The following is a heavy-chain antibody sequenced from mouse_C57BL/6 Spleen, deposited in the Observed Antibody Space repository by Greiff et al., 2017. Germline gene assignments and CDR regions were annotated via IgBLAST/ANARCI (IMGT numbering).Heavy chain of an antibody. J-gene: IGHJ2*01. V-gene: IGHV1-78*01. CDR2: IYPRDGGT. D-gene: IGHD2-2*01. CDR1: GYTFTDHT. CDR3: ARDGYDEVDY. Sequence: VMLVESDAELVKPGASVKISCKVSGYTFTDHTIHWMKQRPEQGLEWIGYIYPRDGGTKYNEKFKGKATLHEHKSSSTAYMQLNSLTSEDSAVYFCARDGYDEVDYWGQGTTLTVSS.